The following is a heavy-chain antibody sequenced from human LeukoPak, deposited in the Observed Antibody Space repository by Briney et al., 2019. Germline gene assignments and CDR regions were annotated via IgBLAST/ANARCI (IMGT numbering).Heavy chain of an antibody. J-gene: IGHJ6*02. CDR1: GFTFDDYA. CDR3: ARDRIHWGYYYYGMDV. CDR2: ISWNSGSI. Sequence: GGSLRLSCAASGFTFDDYAMHWVRQAPGKGLEWVSGISWNSGSIGYADSVKGRFTISRDNAKNSLYLQMNSLRAEDTAVYYCARDRIHWGYYYYGMDVWGQGTTVTVSS. V-gene: IGHV3-9*01. D-gene: IGHD5-18*01.